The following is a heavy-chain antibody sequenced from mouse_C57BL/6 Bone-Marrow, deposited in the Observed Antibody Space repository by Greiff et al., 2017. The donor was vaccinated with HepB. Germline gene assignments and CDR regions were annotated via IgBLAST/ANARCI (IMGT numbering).Heavy chain of an antibody. CDR2: IHPSDSDT. V-gene: IGHV1-74*01. Sequence: QVQLQQPGAELVKPGASVKMSCKASGYTFTSYWITWVKQRPGQGLEWIGRIHPSDSDTNYNQKFKGKATLTVDKSSSTAYMQLSSLTSEDSAVYYCAINGVLLRSFYYFDYWGQGTTLTVSS. CDR3: AINGVLLRSFYYFDY. D-gene: IGHD1-1*01. J-gene: IGHJ2*01. CDR1: GYTFTSYW.